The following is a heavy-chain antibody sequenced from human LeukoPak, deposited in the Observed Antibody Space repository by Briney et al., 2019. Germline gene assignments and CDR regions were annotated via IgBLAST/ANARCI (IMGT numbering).Heavy chain of an antibody. J-gene: IGHJ5*02. CDR2: RKQDGSEK. CDR1: GHTFSSYW. CDR3: VREVLYYYGAERLFWFDP. V-gene: IGHV3-7*01. Sequence: GGSLRLFCAASGHTFSSYWMSWVRQAPGKGLEWVANRKQDGSEKYYVDSVKGRFTISRDNAKKSMYLTMNSLRVEDTAVYYCVREVLYYYGAERLFWFDPWGQGTLVTVSS. D-gene: IGHD3-10*01.